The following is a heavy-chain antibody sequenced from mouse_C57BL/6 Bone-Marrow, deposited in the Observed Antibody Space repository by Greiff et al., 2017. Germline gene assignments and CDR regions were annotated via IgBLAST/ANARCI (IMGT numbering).Heavy chain of an antibody. CDR2: ILPGSGST. J-gene: IGHJ4*01. CDR1: GYTFTGYW. Sequence: VQLQQSGAELMKPGASVKLSCKATGYTFTGYWIEWVKQRPGHGLEWIGEILPGSGSTTYNEKLKGKATFTADTSSNTAYMQLSSLTTEDSAIYYCAREGLYAMDYWGQGTSVTGSS. V-gene: IGHV1-9*01. D-gene: IGHD2-2*01. CDR3: AREGLYAMDY.